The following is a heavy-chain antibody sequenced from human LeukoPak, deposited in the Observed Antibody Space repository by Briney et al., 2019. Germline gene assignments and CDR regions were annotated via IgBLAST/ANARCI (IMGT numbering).Heavy chain of an antibody. CDR2: ISASGNNA. V-gene: IGHV3-23*01. Sequence: GGSLRLSCAASGFTFGHFAMNWVCQAPGQELEWVSQISASGNNAYYADSVKGRFTVSRDNSKNTVHLQMNSLRAEDTAIYYCAKDQVIYGDYTFEYWGQGTLVTVSS. D-gene: IGHD4-17*01. J-gene: IGHJ4*02. CDR3: AKDQVIYGDYTFEY. CDR1: GFTFGHFA.